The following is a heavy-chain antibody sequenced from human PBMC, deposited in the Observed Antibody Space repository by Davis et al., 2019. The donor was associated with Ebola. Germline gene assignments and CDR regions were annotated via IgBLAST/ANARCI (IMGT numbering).Heavy chain of an antibody. CDR3: AKSSMTGWY. CDR2: ISYDGNDK. CDR1: GITFSSNA. V-gene: IGHV3-30*18. Sequence: PGGSLRLSCAASGITFSSNAMHWVHQAPGKGLEWVAVISYDGNDKYYADSVKGRFTISTDNSKNTLYLQMSSLRVEDAAVYYCAKSSMTGWYWGQGTLVTVSS. D-gene: IGHD1-14*01. J-gene: IGHJ4*02.